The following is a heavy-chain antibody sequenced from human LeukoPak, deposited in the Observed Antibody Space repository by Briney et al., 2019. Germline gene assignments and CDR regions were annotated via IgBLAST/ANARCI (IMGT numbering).Heavy chain of an antibody. Sequence: ASVKVSCKASGDIFTDYFINWVRQAPGQGLEWMGWMNPNSGNTGYAQKFQGRVTITRNTSISTAYMELSSLRSEDTAVYYCARGNDYYYYMDVWGKGTTVTVSS. V-gene: IGHV1-8*03. CDR1: GDIFTDYF. CDR3: ARGNDYYYYMDV. CDR2: MNPNSGNT. J-gene: IGHJ6*03.